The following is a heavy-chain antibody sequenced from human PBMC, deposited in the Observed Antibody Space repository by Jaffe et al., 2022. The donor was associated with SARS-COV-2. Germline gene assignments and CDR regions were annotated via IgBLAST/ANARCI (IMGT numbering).Heavy chain of an antibody. CDR3: AKVEAYSYYSSGYYY. CDR1: GLTFSTDA. Sequence: EVQLLESGGGLVQPGGSLRLACVASGLTFSTDAMSWVRQAPGKGLEWVSTISGSGAITYYADSVKGRFTISRDNSKDTLYLQMNSLRDEDRAVYYCAKVEAYSYYSSGYYYWGQGTLVTVSS. V-gene: IGHV3-23*01. J-gene: IGHJ4*02. D-gene: IGHD3-22*01. CDR2: ISGSGAIT.